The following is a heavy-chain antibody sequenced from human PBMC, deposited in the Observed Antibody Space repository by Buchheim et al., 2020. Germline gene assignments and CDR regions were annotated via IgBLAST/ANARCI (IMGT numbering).Heavy chain of an antibody. CDR1: GGSVSSGSYY. CDR2: IYYSGST. D-gene: IGHD2-2*01. V-gene: IGHV4-61*01. CDR3: ARVSKDIVVVPAARWFDP. Sequence: QVQLQESGPGLVKPSETLSLTCTVSGGSVSSGSYYWSWIRPPPGKGLEWIGYIYYSGSTNYNPSLKSRVTISVDTSKNQFSLKLSSVTAADTAVYYCARVSKDIVVVPAARWFDPWGQGT. J-gene: IGHJ5*02.